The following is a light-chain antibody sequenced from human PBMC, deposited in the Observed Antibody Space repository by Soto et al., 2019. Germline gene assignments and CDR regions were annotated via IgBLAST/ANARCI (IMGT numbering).Light chain of an antibody. CDR3: QVWDLSSGHREI. CDR1: NIGSKS. CDR2: YDT. J-gene: IGLJ2*01. Sequence: SYELTQPPSVAVAPGETARISCGGNNIGSKSLFCYQQKAGQAPLLVIYYDTNRPSGIPERFSGSNSGNTATLTISGVEVGDEADYYCQVWDLSSGHREIFGGGTQLTVL. V-gene: IGLV3-21*04.